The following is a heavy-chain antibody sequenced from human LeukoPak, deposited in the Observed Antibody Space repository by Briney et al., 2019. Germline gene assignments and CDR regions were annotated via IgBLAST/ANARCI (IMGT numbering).Heavy chain of an antibody. CDR1: GFTFDDYA. J-gene: IGHJ4*02. Sequence: PGRSLRLSCAASGFTFDDYAMHWVRQAPGKGLEWVSSISWNSGNIGYADSVKGRFTISRDNAKNSLYLQMNSLRAKDTAVYYCARGATPFDYWGQGTLVTVSS. V-gene: IGHV3-9*01. CDR2: ISWNSGNI. CDR3: ARGATPFDY.